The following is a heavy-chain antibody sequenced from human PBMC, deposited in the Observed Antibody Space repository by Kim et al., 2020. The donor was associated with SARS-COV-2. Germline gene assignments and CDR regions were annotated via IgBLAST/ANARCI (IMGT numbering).Heavy chain of an antibody. CDR1: GGSISSGGYY. Sequence: SETLSLTCTVSGGSISSGGYYWSWIRQHPGKGLEWIGYIYYSGSTYYNPSLKSRVTISVDTSKNQFSLKLSSVTAADTAVYYCATHGQGYCSGGSCYSENWFDPWGQGTLVTVSS. D-gene: IGHD2-15*01. CDR2: IYYSGST. V-gene: IGHV4-31*03. CDR3: ATHGQGYCSGGSCYSENWFDP. J-gene: IGHJ5*02.